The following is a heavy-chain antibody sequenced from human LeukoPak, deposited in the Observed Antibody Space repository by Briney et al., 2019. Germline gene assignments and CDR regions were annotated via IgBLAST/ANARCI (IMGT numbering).Heavy chain of an antibody. CDR1: GFIVSSNY. CDR2: IHNDGST. CDR3: AALARDF. Sequence: GGSLRLSCAASGFIVSSNYMTWVRQAPGEGLEWVSVIHNDGSTYYTDSVKGRFTISRDNSKNTLYLQINSLRVEDMAVYYCAALARDFWGKGTLVTVSS. V-gene: IGHV3-53*01. D-gene: IGHD3-3*02. J-gene: IGHJ4*02.